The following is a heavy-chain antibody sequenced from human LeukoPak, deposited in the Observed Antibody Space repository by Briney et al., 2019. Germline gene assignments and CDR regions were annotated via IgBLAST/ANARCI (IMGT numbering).Heavy chain of an antibody. CDR1: GGSINSYY. CDR2: IYYSGDT. J-gene: IGHJ4*02. D-gene: IGHD5-18*01. Sequence: DPSETLSLTCTVSGGSINSYYWSWIRQPPGKGLEWIGYIYYSGDTNYNPSLKTRVTISVDTSKNQFSLKLSSVTAADTAVYYCARMKRYSYGIFDYWGQGTLVTVSS. CDR3: ARMKRYSYGIFDY. V-gene: IGHV4-59*01.